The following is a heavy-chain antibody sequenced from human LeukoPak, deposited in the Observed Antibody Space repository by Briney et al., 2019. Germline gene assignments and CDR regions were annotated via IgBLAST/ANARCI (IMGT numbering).Heavy chain of an antibody. CDR2: ISSSSSYI. CDR1: GFTFSSYS. V-gene: IGHV3-21*04. J-gene: IGHJ4*02. CDR3: AAQEGNFDY. Sequence: GGSLRLSCAASGFTFSSYSMNWVRQAPGKGLEWVSSISSSSSYIYYADSVKGRFTISRDNSKNTLYLQMNSLRAEDTAVYYCAAQEGNFDYWGQGTLVTVSS.